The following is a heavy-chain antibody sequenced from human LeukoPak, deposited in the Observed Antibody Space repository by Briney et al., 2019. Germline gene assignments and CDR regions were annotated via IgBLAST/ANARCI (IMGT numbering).Heavy chain of an antibody. V-gene: IGHV3-9*01. CDR2: ISWNSGSI. Sequence: PGGSLRLSCAAPGFTFDAFAMHWVRQAPGKGLEWVSGISWNSGSIGYADSVKGRFTISRDNAKNTLYLQMNSLRAEDTAVYYCARSPSKDYYYYYMDVWGKGTTVTVSS. J-gene: IGHJ6*03. CDR3: ARSPSKDYYYYYMDV. CDR1: GFTFDAFA.